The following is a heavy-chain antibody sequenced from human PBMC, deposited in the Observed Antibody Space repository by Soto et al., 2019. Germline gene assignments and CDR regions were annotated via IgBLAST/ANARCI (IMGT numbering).Heavy chain of an antibody. J-gene: IGHJ6*02. D-gene: IGHD6-13*01. Sequence: GESLKISCKASGYSFTTYWIGWVRQMPGKGLECMGIIYPGDSDTRYSPSFQGQVTISADKSISTAYLQWSSLKASDTAMYYCARTAAAGKYYYGMDVWGQGTTVTVSS. CDR2: IYPGDSDT. V-gene: IGHV5-51*01. CDR3: ARTAAAGKYYYGMDV. CDR1: GYSFTTYW.